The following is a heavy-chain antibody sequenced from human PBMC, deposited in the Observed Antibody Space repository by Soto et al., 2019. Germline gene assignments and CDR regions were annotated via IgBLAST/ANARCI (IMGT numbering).Heavy chain of an antibody. D-gene: IGHD6-6*01. Sequence: GASVKVSCKASGYTFTGYYMHWVRQAPGQGLEWMGWINPNSGGTNYAQKFQGWVTMTRDTSISTAYMELSRLRSDDTAVYYCARDLLYSSSSGYYYYGMDVWGQGTTVTVSS. CDR2: INPNSGGT. CDR1: GYTFTGYY. CDR3: ARDLLYSSSSGYYYYGMDV. J-gene: IGHJ6*02. V-gene: IGHV1-2*04.